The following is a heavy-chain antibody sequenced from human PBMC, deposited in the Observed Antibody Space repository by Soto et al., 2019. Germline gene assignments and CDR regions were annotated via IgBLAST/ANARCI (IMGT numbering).Heavy chain of an antibody. CDR2: IYYSGST. D-gene: IGHD6-13*01. CDR1: GGSISSGGYY. V-gene: IGHV4-31*03. J-gene: IGHJ5*02. CDR3: AKAYSNSWPNDWFDP. Sequence: SETLSLTCTVSGGSISSGGYYWSWIRQHPGKGLEWIGYIYYSGSTYYNPSLKSRVTISVDTSKNQFSLKLSSVTAADTAVYYCAKAYSNSWPNDWFDPWGQGTLVTVSS.